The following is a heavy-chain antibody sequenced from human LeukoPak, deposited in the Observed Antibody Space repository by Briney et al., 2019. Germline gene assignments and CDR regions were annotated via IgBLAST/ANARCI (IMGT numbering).Heavy chain of an antibody. V-gene: IGHV4-39*01. D-gene: IGHD3-22*01. J-gene: IGHJ4*02. CDR3: ARYWGPYDNSGAYFDY. Sequence: SETLSLTCTVSGDSISSSSYYWVWLRQPPGKGLEWIATILYTGSTYCNPSLKSRVTISVDTSKNQFSLKLSSVTAADTAMYYCARYWGPYDNSGAYFDYWGQGTLVTVSS. CDR1: GDSISSSSYY. CDR2: ILYTGST.